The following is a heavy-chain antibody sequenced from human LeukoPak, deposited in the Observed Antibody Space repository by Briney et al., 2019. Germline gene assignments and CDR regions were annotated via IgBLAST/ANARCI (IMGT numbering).Heavy chain of an antibody. CDR1: GFTFSSYW. J-gene: IGHJ4*02. V-gene: IGHV3-7*01. D-gene: IGHD3-10*01. CDR3: ARAGGFTTVRGVITPHGWNY. CDR2: IKEDGSEK. Sequence: GGSLRLSCAASGFTFSSYWLSWVRQAPGRGLEWVANIKEDGSEKYYVDSVKGRFTISRDNAKNSLYLQMNSLRAEDTAVYYCARAGGFTTVRGVITPHGWNYWGQRTLVTVSS.